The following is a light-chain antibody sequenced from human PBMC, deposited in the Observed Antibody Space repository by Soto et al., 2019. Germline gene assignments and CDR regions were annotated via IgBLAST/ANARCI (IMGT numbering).Light chain of an antibody. CDR2: GAS. CDR3: QQYGTSEII. V-gene: IGKV3-20*01. CDR1: QSVSNNY. J-gene: IGKJ5*01. Sequence: EIVLTQSPVTLSLSPGERATLSCRASQSVSNNYLAWYQQKPGQAPRLLIYGASTRATGIPARFSGSGSGTDFTLNISRLETEDFAVFYCQQYGTSEIIFGQVTRRENK.